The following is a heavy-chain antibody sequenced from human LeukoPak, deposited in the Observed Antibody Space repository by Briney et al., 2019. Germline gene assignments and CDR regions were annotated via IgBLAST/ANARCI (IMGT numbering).Heavy chain of an antibody. V-gene: IGHV4-34*01. CDR2: INHSGST. CDR3: ARVMLAYCGGDCYAWVFDY. CDR1: GESFSGYY. J-gene: IGHJ4*02. Sequence: PSETLSLTCAVYGESFSGYYWSWIRQPPGKGLEWIGEINHSGSTNYNPSLKSRVTISVDTSKNQFSLKLSSVTAADTAVYYCARVMLAYCGGDCYAWVFDYWGQGTLVTVSS. D-gene: IGHD2-21*02.